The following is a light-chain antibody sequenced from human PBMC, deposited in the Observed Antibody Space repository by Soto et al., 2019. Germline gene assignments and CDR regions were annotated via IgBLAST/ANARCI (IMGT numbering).Light chain of an antibody. V-gene: IGKV3-15*01. Sequence: EIVLTQSPATLSVSPGERATLSCRASQSIGSNLAWYQQKPGQPPRLLIYAASTRATGIPARFSGSGSGTEFTLTISSLQSEDFAVYYCQQYNKWTRTFGQGTKLDIK. J-gene: IGKJ2*01. CDR3: QQYNKWTRT. CDR1: QSIGSN. CDR2: AAS.